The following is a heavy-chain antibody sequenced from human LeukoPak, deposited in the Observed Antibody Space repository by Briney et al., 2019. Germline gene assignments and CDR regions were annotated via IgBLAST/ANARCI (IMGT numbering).Heavy chain of an antibody. V-gene: IGHV5-51*01. CDR1: GYSFTTYW. CDR3: AKAGSHWHFDL. J-gene: IGHJ2*01. CDR2: IYPGDSDT. Sequence: GESLKISCKGSGYSFTTYWIGWVRQMPGKGLEWMGIIYPGDSDTRYSPSFQGQVTISADKSISTAYLQWRSLKATDTAMYYCAKAGSHWHFDLWGRGTLVTVSS. D-gene: IGHD6-13*01.